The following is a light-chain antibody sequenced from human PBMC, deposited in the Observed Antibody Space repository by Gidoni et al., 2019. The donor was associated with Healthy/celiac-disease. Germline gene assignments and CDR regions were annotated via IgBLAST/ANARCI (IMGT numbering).Light chain of an antibody. CDR2: EVS. V-gene: IGLV2-8*01. CDR1: SSDVGGYNY. CDR3: SSYAGSNNHVV. J-gene: IGLJ2*01. Sequence: QSALTQPPSASRSPGQSVTISCTGTSSDVGGYNYVSWYQQHPGQAPKLMIYEVSKRPPGVPDRFSGSKSGNTASLTVSGLQAEDEADYYCSSYAGSNNHVVFGGGTKLTVL.